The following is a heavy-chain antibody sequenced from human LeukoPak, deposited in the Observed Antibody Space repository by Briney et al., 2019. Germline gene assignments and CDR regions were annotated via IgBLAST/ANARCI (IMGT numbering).Heavy chain of an antibody. D-gene: IGHD3-22*01. CDR3: AKGSLETYYYDSSGYYYSA. CDR1: GFTFSSYA. Sequence: GGSLRLSCAASGFTFSSYAMSWVRQAPGKGLEWVSAISGSGGSTYYADSVKGRFTISRDNSKNTLYLQMNSLRAEDTAVYYCAKGSLETYYYDSSGYYYSAWGQGTLVTVSS. V-gene: IGHV3-23*01. CDR2: ISGSGGST. J-gene: IGHJ5*02.